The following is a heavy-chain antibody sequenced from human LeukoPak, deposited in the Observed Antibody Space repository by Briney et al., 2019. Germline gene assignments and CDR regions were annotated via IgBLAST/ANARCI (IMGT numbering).Heavy chain of an antibody. Sequence: SETLSLTCTVSGGSISSSSYYWGWIRQPPGKGLEWIGSIYYSGSTYYNPSLKSRVTISVDTSKNQFSLKLSSVTAAGTAVYYCARHSSNQYNWFDPWGQGTLVTVSS. CDR2: IYYSGST. CDR3: ARHSSNQYNWFDP. CDR1: GGSISSSSYY. D-gene: IGHD6-13*01. J-gene: IGHJ5*02. V-gene: IGHV4-39*01.